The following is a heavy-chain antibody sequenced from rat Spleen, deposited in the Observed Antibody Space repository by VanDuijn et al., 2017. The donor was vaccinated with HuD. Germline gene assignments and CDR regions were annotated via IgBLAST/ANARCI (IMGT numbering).Heavy chain of an antibody. CDR2: ITYDGSGT. V-gene: IGHV5-17*01. J-gene: IGHJ3*01. CDR1: GFSLTSYG. Sequence: VQMKETGPGLVQTTQTLSVTCTVSGFSLTSYGVHWVRQAPKKGLEWVTAITYDGSGTYYRDSVKGRFTISRDDAKSTLYLQMDSLRSEDTATYYCARPDYGYPFAYWGQGTLVTVSS. CDR3: ARPDYGYPFAY. D-gene: IGHD1-7*01.